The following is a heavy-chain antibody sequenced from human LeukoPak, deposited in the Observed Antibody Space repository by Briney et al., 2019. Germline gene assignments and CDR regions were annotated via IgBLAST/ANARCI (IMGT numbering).Heavy chain of an antibody. D-gene: IGHD6-19*01. CDR2: ISAYNGNT. CDR3: AVGGGWYYYYGMDV. J-gene: IGHJ6*02. V-gene: IGHV1-18*01. CDR1: GYTFTSYG. Sequence: ASVKVSCKASGYTFTSYGISWVRQAPGQGLEWMGWISAYNGNTNYAQKLQGRVTMTTDTSTSTAYMELRGLRSDDTAVYYCAVGGGWYYYYGMDVWGQGTTVTVSS.